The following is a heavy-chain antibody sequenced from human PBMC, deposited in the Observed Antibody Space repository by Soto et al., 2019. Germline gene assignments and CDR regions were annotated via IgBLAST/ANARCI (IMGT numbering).Heavy chain of an antibody. D-gene: IGHD3-16*02. V-gene: IGHV1-69*02. J-gene: IGHJ2*01. CDR3: VSSYDSMWGSYRYTASWYLDL. CDR1: GGTFSSYT. CDR2: IIHLLGIA. Sequence: QVQLVQSGAEVKKPGSSVKVSCKASGGTFSSYTISWVRQAPGQGLEWMGRIIHLLGIANYAQKFQGRVTITADKSTSTSYMELISLRSEDTDSYYCVSSYDSMWGSYRYTASWYLDLVGRVTLIAFSS.